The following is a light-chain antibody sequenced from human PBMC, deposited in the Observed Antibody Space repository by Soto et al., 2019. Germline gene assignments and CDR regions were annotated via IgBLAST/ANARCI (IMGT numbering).Light chain of an antibody. J-gene: IGKJ1*01. Sequence: DIQMTQSPSTLSASVGDRVTITCRASQSISSWLAWYQQKPGKAPKLLIYKASSLESGVPSRFSGRGSGTEFTLTISSLQPDDFATYYCQQYHSYSQTFGQGTKVEIK. V-gene: IGKV1-5*03. CDR3: QQYHSYSQT. CDR1: QSISSW. CDR2: KAS.